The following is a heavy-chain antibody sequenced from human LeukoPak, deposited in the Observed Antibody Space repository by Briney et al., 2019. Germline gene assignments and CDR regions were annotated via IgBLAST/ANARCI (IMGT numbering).Heavy chain of an antibody. V-gene: IGHV3-30*04. J-gene: IGHJ4*02. CDR2: ISYDGSNK. CDR3: ATNDYGDRYFDY. CDR1: GFTFSSYA. D-gene: IGHD4-17*01. Sequence: GGSLRLSCAASGFTFSSYAMHWVRQAPGKGLEWVAVISYDGSNKYYADSVKGRFTISRDNSKNTLYLQMNSLRAEDTAVYYCATNDYGDRYFDYWGQGTLVTVSS.